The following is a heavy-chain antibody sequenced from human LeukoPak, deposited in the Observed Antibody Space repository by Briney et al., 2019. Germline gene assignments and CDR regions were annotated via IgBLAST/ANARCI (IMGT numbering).Heavy chain of an antibody. J-gene: IGHJ6*02. CDR3: ARARSTDPGYYYYGMDV. CDR2: ISGSGGTT. CDR1: GFTFSSYA. Sequence: GGSLRLSCAASGFTFSSYAMSWVRQAPGKGLEWVSVISGSGGTTYYADSVKGRFTISRDNSKNTLYLQMNSLRAEDTAVYYCARARSTDPGYYYYGMDVWGQGTTVTVSS. D-gene: IGHD1-14*01. V-gene: IGHV3-23*01.